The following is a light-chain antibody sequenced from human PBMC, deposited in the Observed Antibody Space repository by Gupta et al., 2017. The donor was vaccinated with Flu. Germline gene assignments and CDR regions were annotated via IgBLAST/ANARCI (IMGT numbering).Light chain of an antibody. J-gene: IGKJ1*01. V-gene: IGKV3-20*01. CDR2: GAS. CDR3: QQYGRSPGT. Sequence: EMVLTPPPGTPSLSAGERATLSCRASQSVSSSYLAWYQQKPGQATRPLIYGASSRATGIPDRFSGGGSGTVFTLTIRRLGPEEFAVYYCQQYGRSPGTFGQGTKVDIK. CDR1: QSVSSSY.